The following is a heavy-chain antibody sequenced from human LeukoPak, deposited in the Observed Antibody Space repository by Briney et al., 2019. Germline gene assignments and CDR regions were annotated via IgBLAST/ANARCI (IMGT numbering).Heavy chain of an antibody. J-gene: IGHJ4*02. CDR2: INHSGST. V-gene: IGHV4-34*01. CDR3: ASRPTNYYDSSGLDY. D-gene: IGHD3-22*01. Sequence: SETLSLTCAVYGGSFSGYYWSWIRQPPGKGLEWIGEINHSGSTNYNPSLKSRVTISVDTSKNQFSLKLSSVTAADTAVYYCASRPTNYYDSSGLDYWGQGTLVTVSS. CDR1: GGSFSGYY.